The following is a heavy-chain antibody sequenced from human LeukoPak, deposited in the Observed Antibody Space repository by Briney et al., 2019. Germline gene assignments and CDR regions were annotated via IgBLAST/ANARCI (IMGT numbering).Heavy chain of an antibody. CDR3: ARAVHPQRVPVKDAYGLDV. Sequence: SETLSLTCVVSGASISSSDWWSWVRQSPGKGLEWIGEIYYTGSRNYNPSLKSRVAMSVDTSKNQFSLELTSVTAADTAEYYSARAVHPQRVPVKDAYGLDVWGQGTTVTVSS. J-gene: IGHJ6*02. D-gene: IGHD2-8*02. V-gene: IGHV4-4*02. CDR2: IYYTGSR. CDR1: GASISSSDW.